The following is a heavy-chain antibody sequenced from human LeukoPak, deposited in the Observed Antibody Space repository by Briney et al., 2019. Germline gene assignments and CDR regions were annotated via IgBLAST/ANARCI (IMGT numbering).Heavy chain of an antibody. D-gene: IGHD2-15*01. CDR2: IHTSGGN. Sequence: SETLSLTCTVSADSISNFWWNWLRLPAGKGLEWIGRIHTSGGNNYNPSLRSRVTMSLDTSKNQFSLQLTSVTAADTAVYYCARFPSFYDLSGAANAFDIWGQGTMVIVSS. CDR3: ARFPSFYDLSGAANAFDI. CDR1: ADSISNFW. J-gene: IGHJ3*02. V-gene: IGHV4-4*07.